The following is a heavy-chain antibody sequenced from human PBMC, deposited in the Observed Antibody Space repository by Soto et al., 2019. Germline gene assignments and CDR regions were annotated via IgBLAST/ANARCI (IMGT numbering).Heavy chain of an antibody. CDR1: GGSISSSSYY. J-gene: IGHJ4*02. V-gene: IGHV4-39*01. CDR2: IYDSGST. D-gene: IGHD3-10*01. Sequence: QLQLQESGPGLVKPSETLSLTCTVSGGSISSSSYYWGWIRQPPGKGLEWIGSIYDSGSTYYNPSLKSRVTISVDTSKNQFSLKLSSVTAADTAVYYCARLPVLPYYFDYWGQGTLVTVSS. CDR3: ARLPVLPYYFDY.